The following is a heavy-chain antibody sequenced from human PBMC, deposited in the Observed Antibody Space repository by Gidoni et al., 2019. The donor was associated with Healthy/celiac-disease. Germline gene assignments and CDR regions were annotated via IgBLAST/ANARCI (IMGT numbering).Heavy chain of an antibody. J-gene: IGHJ5*02. Sequence: QHPGKGLEWIGYIYYSGSTYYNPSLKSRVTISVDTSKNQFSLNLSSVTAAYTAVYYCARAGVYYGSGSGGWFDPWGQGTLVTVSS. CDR2: IYYSGST. CDR3: ARAGVYYGSGSGGWFDP. V-gene: IGHV4-31*02. D-gene: IGHD3-10*01.